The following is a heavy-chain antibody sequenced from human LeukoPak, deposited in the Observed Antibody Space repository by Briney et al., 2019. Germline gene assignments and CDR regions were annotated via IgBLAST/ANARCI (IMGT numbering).Heavy chain of an antibody. V-gene: IGHV3-48*03. CDR3: ARGRYSGSYDD. D-gene: IGHD1-26*01. J-gene: IGHJ4*02. Sequence: SGGSLRLSCAASGFTFSLYEMNWVRQAPGKGLEWVSYISSTGTTVYYADSAKGRFTISRDNAKNSLHLQMNSLRAEDTAVYYCARGRYSGSYDDWGQGTLVTVSS. CDR1: GFTFSLYE. CDR2: ISSTGTTV.